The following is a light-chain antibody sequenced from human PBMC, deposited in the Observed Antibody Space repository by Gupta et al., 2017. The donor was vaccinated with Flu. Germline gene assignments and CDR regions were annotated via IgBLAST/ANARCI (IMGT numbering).Light chain of an antibody. J-gene: IGKJ3*01. CDR3: QQYGTF. Sequence: ETVLTQSPGTLSLSPGESATLSCRASQSVTSHYLSWYQQKPGQAPRLLIYAASNRATGIPDRFSGSVSGTDFTLTISRLEPEDFAVYYCQQYGTFFGPGTTV. CDR1: QSVTSHY. CDR2: AAS. V-gene: IGKV3-20*01.